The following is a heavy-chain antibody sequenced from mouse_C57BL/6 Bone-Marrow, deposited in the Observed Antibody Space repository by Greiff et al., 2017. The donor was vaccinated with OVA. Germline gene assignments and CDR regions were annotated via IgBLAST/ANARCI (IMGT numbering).Heavy chain of an antibody. CDR1: GFTFSSYA. V-gene: IGHV5-9-1*02. Sequence: EVKLMESGEGLVKPGGSLKLSCAASGFTFSSYAMSWVRQTPEKRLEWVAYISSGGDYIYYADTVKGRFTISRDNARNTLYLQMSSLKSEDTAMYYCTGHSPRYYFDYWGQGTTLTVSS. CDR3: TGHSPRYYFDY. CDR2: ISSGGDYI. J-gene: IGHJ2*01.